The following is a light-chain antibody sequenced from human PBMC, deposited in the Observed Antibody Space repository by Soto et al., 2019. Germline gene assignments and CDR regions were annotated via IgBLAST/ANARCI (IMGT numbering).Light chain of an antibody. J-gene: IGKJ5*01. V-gene: IGKV1-5*03. CDR2: KAS. CDR1: QSISVF. Sequence: DIQMTQSPSTLSASVGDRVTITCRASQSISVFLPWYQQKPGRAPTLLIYKASTLESGVPSRFSGSGSGTEFSLTISSLQPDDSATFYCQQYKAYPLTFGQGTRLEIK. CDR3: QQYKAYPLT.